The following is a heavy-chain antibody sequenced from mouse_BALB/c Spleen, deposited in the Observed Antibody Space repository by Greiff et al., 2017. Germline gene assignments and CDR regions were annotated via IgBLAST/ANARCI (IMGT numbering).Heavy chain of an antibody. J-gene: IGHJ3*01. Sequence: EVKLVESGGGLVQPGGSRKLSCAASGFTFSSFGMHWVRQAPEKGLEWVAYISSGSSTIYYADTVKGRFTISRDNPKNTLFLQMTSLRSEDTAMYYCARRDSSGCFAYWGQGTLVTVSA. CDR3: ARRDSSGCFAY. CDR2: ISSGSSTI. CDR1: GFTFSSFG. D-gene: IGHD3-2*01. V-gene: IGHV5-17*02.